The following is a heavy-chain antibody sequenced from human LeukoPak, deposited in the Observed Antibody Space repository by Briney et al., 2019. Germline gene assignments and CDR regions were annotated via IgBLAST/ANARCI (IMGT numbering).Heavy chain of an antibody. Sequence: GGSLRLSCAASGFTFSDYWMTWVRQAPGKGLEWVASLNQDGSEKYYVDSVEGRFTISRDNAKNSLYLQMSSLRAEDTAIHYCARGGWGVDYWGHGTLVTVSS. J-gene: IGHJ4*01. CDR2: LNQDGSEK. CDR3: ARGGWGVDY. D-gene: IGHD7-27*01. CDR1: GFTFSDYW. V-gene: IGHV3-7*01.